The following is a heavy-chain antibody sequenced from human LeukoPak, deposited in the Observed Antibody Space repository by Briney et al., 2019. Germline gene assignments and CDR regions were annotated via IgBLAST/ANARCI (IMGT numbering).Heavy chain of an antibody. Sequence: SDTLSLTCTLAGRSVASYYWNWVRQAPGKGLEWLGYIHYNVSTNLNTSLKSRVPLPVDMSKNQYSLKLSSLTAAAPAVIYFARDGVAGGFDYWGQGTLVTVSS. J-gene: IGHJ4*02. D-gene: IGHD6-19*01. CDR3: ARDGVAGGFDY. V-gene: IGHV4-59*02. CDR1: GRSVASYY. CDR2: IHYNVST.